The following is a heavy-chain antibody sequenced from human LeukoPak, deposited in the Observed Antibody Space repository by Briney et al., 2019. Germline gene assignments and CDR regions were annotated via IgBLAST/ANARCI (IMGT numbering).Heavy chain of an antibody. CDR3: ASLKAAGHGAVWFDP. D-gene: IGHD6-13*01. V-gene: IGHV4-59*01. CDR2: IYYSGST. CDR1: GGSISSYY. J-gene: IGHJ5*02. Sequence: SETLSLTCTVSGGSISSYYWSWIRQPPGKGLEWVGYIYYSGSTNYNPSLKSRVTISVDTSKNKFSLELSSVTAADTAVYYCASLKAAGHGAVWFDPWGQGTLVTVSS.